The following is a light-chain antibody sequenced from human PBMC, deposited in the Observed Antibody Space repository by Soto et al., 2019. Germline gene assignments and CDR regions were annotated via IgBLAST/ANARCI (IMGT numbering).Light chain of an antibody. J-gene: IGKJ4*01. Sequence: EIVLTQSPATLSLSPAERATLSCRATQSVSSYLAWYQQKPGQAPRLLIYDASNRATGIPARFSGSGSGTDFTLTINSLEPEDFAVYYCQQRSKRLTFGGGTKVEIK. CDR2: DAS. CDR1: QSVSSY. V-gene: IGKV3-11*01. CDR3: QQRSKRLT.